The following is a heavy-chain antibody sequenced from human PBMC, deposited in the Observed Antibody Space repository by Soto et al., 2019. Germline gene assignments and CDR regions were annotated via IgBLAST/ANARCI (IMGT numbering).Heavy chain of an antibody. V-gene: IGHV3-30*18. J-gene: IGHJ4*02. CDR2: ISYDGSNK. CDR1: GFTFSSYG. D-gene: IGHD3-22*01. Sequence: QVQLVESGGGVVQPGRSLRLSCAASGFTFSSYGMHWVRQAPGKGLEWVAVISYDGSNKHYADSVKGRFTISRDNSKNTLYLQMNSLRAEDTAVYYCAKGMGDYYYDSSGYYFLYWGQGTRVTVSS. CDR3: AKGMGDYYYDSSGYYFLY.